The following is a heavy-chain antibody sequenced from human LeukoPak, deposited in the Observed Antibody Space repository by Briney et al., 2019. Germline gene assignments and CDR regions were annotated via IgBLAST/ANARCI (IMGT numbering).Heavy chain of an antibody. Sequence: GEPLKISCKGSGYSFTSYWIGWVRQMPGKGLEWMGIIYPGDSDTRYSPSFQGQVTISADKSISTAYLQWSSLKASDTAMYYCAKQVAGIGVVFDAYDIWGQRTMITFSA. V-gene: IGHV5-51*01. CDR3: AKQVAGIGVVFDAYDI. CDR2: IYPGDSDT. J-gene: IGHJ3*02. D-gene: IGHD3-3*01. CDR1: GYSFTSYW.